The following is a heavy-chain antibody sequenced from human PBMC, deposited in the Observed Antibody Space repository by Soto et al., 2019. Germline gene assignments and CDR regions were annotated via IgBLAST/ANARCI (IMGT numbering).Heavy chain of an antibody. CDR3: ARDPVCSGGSCYDY. Sequence: EVQLVESGGGLVQPGGSLRLSCAASGFTFSRYWMTWVRQAPGKGLEWVANIKQDGSEIYYVYSVKGRFTISRDNAENSLYLQMNSLRAEDTAVYYCARDPVCSGGSCYDYWGQGTLVTVSS. CDR2: IKQDGSEI. J-gene: IGHJ4*02. V-gene: IGHV3-7*01. D-gene: IGHD2-15*01. CDR1: GFTFSRYW.